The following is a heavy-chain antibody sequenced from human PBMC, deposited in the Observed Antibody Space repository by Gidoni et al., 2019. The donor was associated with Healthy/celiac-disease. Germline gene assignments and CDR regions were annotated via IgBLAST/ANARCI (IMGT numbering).Heavy chain of an antibody. D-gene: IGHD4-17*01. CDR2: IRSKANSYAT. CDR3: TSPPTVTRGY. J-gene: IGHJ4*02. V-gene: IGHV3-73*02. CDR1: GFTFSGSA. Sequence: EVQLVESGGGLVQPGGSLKLSCAASGFTFSGSAMHWVRQASGKGLEWVGRIRSKANSYATAYAASVKGRFTISRDDSKNTAYLQMNSLKTEDTAVYYCTSPPTVTRGYWGQGTLVTVSS.